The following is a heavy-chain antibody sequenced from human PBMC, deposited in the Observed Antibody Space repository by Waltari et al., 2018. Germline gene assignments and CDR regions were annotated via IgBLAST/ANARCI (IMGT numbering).Heavy chain of an antibody. CDR2: INHSGST. CDR1: GGSFSGYY. J-gene: IGHJ4*02. V-gene: IGHV4-34*01. CDR3: ARGRGQQPNYADY. Sequence: QVQLQQWGAGLLKPSETLSLTCAVYGGSFSGYYWSWIRQPPGKGLEWIGEINHSGSTNYNPSLKSRVTISVDTSKNQFSLKLSSVTATDTAVYYCARGRGQQPNYADYWGQGTLVTVSS. D-gene: IGHD6-13*01.